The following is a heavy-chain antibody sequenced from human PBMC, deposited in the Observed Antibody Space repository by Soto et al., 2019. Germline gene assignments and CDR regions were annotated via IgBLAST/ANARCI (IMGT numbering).Heavy chain of an antibody. V-gene: IGHV1-18*01. J-gene: IGHJ4*02. D-gene: IGHD5-18*01. CDR2: ISAYNGNT. CDR3: ARAGYSYGPSSYYFDD. Sequence: XSGKVSFKASGYAFTSYGSRLVRQAPGQGLEWMGWISAYNGNTNYAQKLQGRVTMTTDTSTSTAYMELRSLRSDDTAVYYCARAGYSYGPSSYYFDDWGQGTLVTVSS. CDR1: GYAFTSYG.